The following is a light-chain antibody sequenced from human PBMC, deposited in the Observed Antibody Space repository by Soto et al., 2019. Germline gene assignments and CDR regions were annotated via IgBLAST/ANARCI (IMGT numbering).Light chain of an antibody. V-gene: IGKV3-20*01. CDR3: QQYNISPAT. CDR2: DTS. CDR1: QSVRDNY. J-gene: IGKJ4*01. Sequence: EIVLTQSPGTVSLSPGERATLSCRASQSVRDNYLAWYQQKPGQAPSLLIFDTSRRATGIPDRFTGSGSGTDFALTISRVEPQDIAVYYCQQYNISPATFGGGTKVDIK.